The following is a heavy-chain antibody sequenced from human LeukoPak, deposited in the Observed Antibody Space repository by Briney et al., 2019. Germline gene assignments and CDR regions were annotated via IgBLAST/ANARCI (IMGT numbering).Heavy chain of an antibody. J-gene: IGHJ4*02. D-gene: IGHD6-13*01. Sequence: GASVKVSCKASGGTFSSYAISWVRQAPGQGLEWMGRIIPILGIANYAQKFQGRVTITADKSTSTAYMELSSLRSEDTAVYYCAKDGSSSWYEHFDYWGQGTLVTVSS. CDR1: GGTFSSYA. V-gene: IGHV1-69*04. CDR2: IIPILGIA. CDR3: AKDGSSSWYEHFDY.